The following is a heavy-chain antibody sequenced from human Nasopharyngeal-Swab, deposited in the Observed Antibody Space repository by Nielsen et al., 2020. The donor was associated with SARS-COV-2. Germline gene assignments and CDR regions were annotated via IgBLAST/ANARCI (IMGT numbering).Heavy chain of an antibody. CDR2: IYPGDSDT. Sequence: GESLKISCPGSGYSFTSYWIDWVRQMPGKGLEWMGIIYPGDSDTRYSPSFQGQVTISADKSINTAYLQWSSLKASDTAMYYCAWKSSGWYGSYDYWGQGTLVTVSS. CDR1: GYSFTSYW. CDR3: AWKSSGWYGSYDY. J-gene: IGHJ4*02. D-gene: IGHD6-19*01. V-gene: IGHV5-51*01.